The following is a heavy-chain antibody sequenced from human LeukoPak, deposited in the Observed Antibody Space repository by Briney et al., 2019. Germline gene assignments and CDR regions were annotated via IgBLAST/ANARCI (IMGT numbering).Heavy chain of an antibody. CDR2: IYHSGST. CDR3: ASGDYDSSGYLDY. V-gene: IGHV4-38-2*01. J-gene: IGHJ4*02. CDR1: GCSISSGYY. D-gene: IGHD3-22*01. Sequence: SETLSLTCAVSGCSISSGYYWGWIRQPPGKGLEWIGSIYHSGSTYYNPSLKSRVTISVDTSKNQFSLKLSSVTAADTAVYYCASGDYDSSGYLDYWGQGTLVTVSS.